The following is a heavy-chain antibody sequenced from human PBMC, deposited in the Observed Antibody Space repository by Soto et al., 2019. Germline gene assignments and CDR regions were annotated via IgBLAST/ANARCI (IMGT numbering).Heavy chain of an antibody. J-gene: IGHJ3*02. CDR1: GFTFSKFS. Sequence: GGSLRLSCVGSGFTFSKFSLHWVRQAPGKGLQWVADISYDGANQYYADFVQGRFTVSRDNFKNVLNMQMNSLTAEDTAVYYCANSQAERQLVDAFDIWGQGTMVTVSS. V-gene: IGHV3-30-3*02. CDR3: ANSQAERQLVDAFDI. CDR2: ISYDGANQ. D-gene: IGHD1-1*01.